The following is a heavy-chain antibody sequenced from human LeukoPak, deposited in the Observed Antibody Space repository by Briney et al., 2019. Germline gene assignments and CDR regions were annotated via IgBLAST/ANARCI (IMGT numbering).Heavy chain of an antibody. J-gene: IGHJ1*01. D-gene: IGHD6-19*01. CDR2: ISAYNGNT. CDR3: ARGAQWLGSEYFQH. V-gene: IGHV1-18*01. CDR1: GYTFTSYG. Sequence: ASVKVSCKASGYTFTSYGISWVRQAPGQGLEWMGWISAYNGNTNYAQKFQGRVTITRDTSASTAYMELSSLRSEDTAVYYCARGAQWLGSEYFQHWGQGTLVAVSS.